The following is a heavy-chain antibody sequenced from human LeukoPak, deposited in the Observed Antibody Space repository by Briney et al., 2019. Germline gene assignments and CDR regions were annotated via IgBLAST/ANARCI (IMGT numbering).Heavy chain of an antibody. CDR3: RVVATSKGEPDY. J-gene: IGHJ4*02. Sequence: GASVKVSCKASGGTFSSYAISWVRQAPGQGLEWMGGTIPIFGTANYAQKFQGRVTITADESTSTAYMELSSLRSEDTAVYYCRVVATSKGEPDYWGQGTLVTVSS. D-gene: IGHD5-12*01. CDR1: GGTFSSYA. CDR2: TIPIFGTA. V-gene: IGHV1-69*13.